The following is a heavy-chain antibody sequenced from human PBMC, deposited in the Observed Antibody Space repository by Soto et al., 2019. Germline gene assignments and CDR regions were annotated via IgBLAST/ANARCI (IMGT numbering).Heavy chain of an antibody. CDR2: IYYSGST. J-gene: IGHJ4*02. V-gene: IGHV4-59*01. Sequence: PSETLSLTCTVSGGSISSYYWSWIRQPPGKGLEWIGYIYYSGSTNYNPSLKSRVTISVDTSKNQFSLKLSSVTAADTAVYYCARGFRSANSSGWYFGYYFDYWGQGTLVTVSS. D-gene: IGHD6-19*01. CDR3: ARGFRSANSSGWYFGYYFDY. CDR1: GGSISSYY.